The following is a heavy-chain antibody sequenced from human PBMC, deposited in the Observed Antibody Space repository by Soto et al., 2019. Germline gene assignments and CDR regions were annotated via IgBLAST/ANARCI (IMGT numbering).Heavy chain of an antibody. V-gene: IGHV4-59*01. J-gene: IGHJ4*02. CDR3: ARGKDYFFDY. CDR1: GGSMPTYY. CDR2: IYYSGSA. Sequence: SETLSLTCTVSGGSMPTYYWSWIRQPPGKGLEWIGYIYYSGSAIYNPSLKSRVTISVDTSKNQFSLKLTSVTAADTAVYYCARGKDYFFDYWGQGILVTVSS.